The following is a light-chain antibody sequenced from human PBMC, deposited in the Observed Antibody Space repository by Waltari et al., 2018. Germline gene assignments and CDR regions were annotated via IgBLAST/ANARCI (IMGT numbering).Light chain of an antibody. V-gene: IGLV2-23*02. J-gene: IGLJ2*01. Sequence: QSALTQPASVSGSPGQSITISCTGTSSDVGSYNLVSWSQQHPGKAPKLMIYEVSKRPSGVSNRFSGSKSGNTDSLTISGLQAEDEADYYCCSYAGSSTFVFGGGTKLTVL. CDR3: CSYAGSSTFV. CDR2: EVS. CDR1: SSDVGSYNL.